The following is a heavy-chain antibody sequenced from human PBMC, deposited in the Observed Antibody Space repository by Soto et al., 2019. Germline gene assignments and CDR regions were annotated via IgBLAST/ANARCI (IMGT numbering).Heavy chain of an antibody. V-gene: IGHV1-8*01. Sequence: QVQLVQSGAEVKKPGASVKVSCKASGYTFTSYDMNWVRQATGQGLEWMGWMNPNSGNTAYAQKFQGRVTMTRTTSKITAYMELSSRRCEDTAVYYCAREITDYGMDVWGQGTRVTVSS. CDR2: MNPNSGNT. CDR1: GYTFTSYD. D-gene: IGHD1-20*01. J-gene: IGHJ6*02. CDR3: AREITDYGMDV.